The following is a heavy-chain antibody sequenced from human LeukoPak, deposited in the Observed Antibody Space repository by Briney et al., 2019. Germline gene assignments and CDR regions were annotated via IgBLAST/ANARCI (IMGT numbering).Heavy chain of an antibody. D-gene: IGHD6-13*01. V-gene: IGHV3-11*04. J-gene: IGHJ4*02. CDR3: VRRGDSSSDPFDY. Sequence: PGGSLRLSCAASGFTFSDYYMTWIRQAPGKGLEWVSYISSSGDSIYYADSVKGRFTISRDNAKNSLFLQMNSLRAEDTAVYYCVRRGDSSSDPFDYWGQGTLVTVS. CDR1: GFTFSDYY. CDR2: ISSSGDSI.